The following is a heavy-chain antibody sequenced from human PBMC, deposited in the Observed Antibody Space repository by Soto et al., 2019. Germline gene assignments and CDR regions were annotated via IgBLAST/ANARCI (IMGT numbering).Heavy chain of an antibody. CDR3: ARDSRLWGSTGWKREKLFDI. Sequence: QVQLEQSGAEVKRPGSSVKVSCKTSGGNFNTYPISWVRQAPGHRLEWMGKIIPIFGTPDYAQKFQGRVTINADEATTTVYVELRSLKSDDSAVYYCARDSRLWGSTGWKREKLFDIWGQGTMVTVSS. CDR1: GGNFNTYP. V-gene: IGHV1-69*18. J-gene: IGHJ3*02. CDR2: IIPIFGTP. D-gene: IGHD3-16*01.